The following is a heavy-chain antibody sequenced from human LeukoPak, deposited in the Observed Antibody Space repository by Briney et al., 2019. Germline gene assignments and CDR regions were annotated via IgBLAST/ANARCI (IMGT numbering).Heavy chain of an antibody. CDR1: GYTFAGYY. CDR3: ARVRDYSSSSLDY. J-gene: IGHJ4*02. CDR2: INPNSGGT. V-gene: IGHV1-2*02. Sequence: VASVKVSCKASGYTFAGYYVCWVRQAPGQGLEWMGWINPNSGGTKYAQKFQGRVTMTRDTSINTAYMELSRLRSDDTAVYYCARVRDYSSSSLDYWGQGTLVTVS. D-gene: IGHD6-6*01.